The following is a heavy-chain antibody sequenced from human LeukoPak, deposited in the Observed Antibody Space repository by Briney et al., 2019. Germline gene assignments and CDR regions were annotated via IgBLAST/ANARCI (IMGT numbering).Heavy chain of an antibody. CDR1: GYSISSGYY. D-gene: IGHD5-24*01. J-gene: IGHJ5*02. Sequence: SETLSLTCAVSGYSISSGYYWGWIRQPPGKGLEWIGSIHHSGSTYYNPSLKSRVTISVDTSKNQFSLKLSSVTAADTAVYYCARDLDGQFDPWGQGTLVTVSS. CDR3: ARDLDGQFDP. CDR2: IHHSGST. V-gene: IGHV4-38-2*02.